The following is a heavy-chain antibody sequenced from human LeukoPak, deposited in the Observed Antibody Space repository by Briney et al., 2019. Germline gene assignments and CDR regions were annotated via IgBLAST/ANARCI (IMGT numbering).Heavy chain of an antibody. V-gene: IGHV4-34*01. CDR2: INHSGST. D-gene: IGHD4-23*01. CDR1: GGSFSGYY. Sequence: KPSETLSLTCAVYGGSFSGYYWSWIRQPPGKGLEWIGEINHSGSTNYNPSLKSRVTISVDRSKNQFSLKLSSVTAADTAVYYCARSTVEDAFDIWGQGTMVTVSS. CDR3: ARSTVEDAFDI. J-gene: IGHJ3*02.